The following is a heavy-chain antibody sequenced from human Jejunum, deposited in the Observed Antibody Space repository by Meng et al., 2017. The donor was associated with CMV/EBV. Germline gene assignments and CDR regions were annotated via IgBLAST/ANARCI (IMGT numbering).Heavy chain of an antibody. CDR3: ARGSGGWFDP. J-gene: IGHJ5*02. CDR2: IDPNSGGT. Sequence: CKASGYTFTAYYLHSVRQAPGQGLEWMGWIDPNSGGTNYAQKFQGKFTMTRDTSISTASIEVSSLRSDDTAVYYCARGSGGWFDPWGQGTLVTVSS. CDR1: GYTFTAYY. D-gene: IGHD1-26*01. V-gene: IGHV1-2*02.